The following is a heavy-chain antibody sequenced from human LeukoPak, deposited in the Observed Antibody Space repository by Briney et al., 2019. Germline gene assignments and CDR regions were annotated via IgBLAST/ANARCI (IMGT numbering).Heavy chain of an antibody. CDR1: GGSFSGYY. Sequence: SETLSLTCAVYGGSFSGYYWSWIRQPPGKGLEWIGGINHSGSTNYNPSLKSRVTISVDTSKNQFSLKLSSVTAADTAAYYCARALLWFGELLDYWGQGTLVTVSS. D-gene: IGHD3-10*01. CDR2: INHSGST. CDR3: ARALLWFGELLDY. J-gene: IGHJ4*02. V-gene: IGHV4-34*01.